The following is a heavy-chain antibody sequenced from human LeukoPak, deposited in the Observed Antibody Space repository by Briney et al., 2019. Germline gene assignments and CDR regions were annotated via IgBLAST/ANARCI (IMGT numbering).Heavy chain of an antibody. D-gene: IGHD2-15*01. J-gene: IGHJ5*02. CDR2: IYYFGST. CDR1: GGSITSIHYY. V-gene: IGHV4-39*01. Sequence: SETLPLTCTVSGGSITSIHYYWGWIRQPPGKGLEWIGNIYYFGSTYYNPSLRSRVTISVDTSKNQFSLKLSSVTAADTALYYCVRMTCGGGTCWWFDPWGQGTLVTVSS. CDR3: VRMTCGGGTCWWFDP.